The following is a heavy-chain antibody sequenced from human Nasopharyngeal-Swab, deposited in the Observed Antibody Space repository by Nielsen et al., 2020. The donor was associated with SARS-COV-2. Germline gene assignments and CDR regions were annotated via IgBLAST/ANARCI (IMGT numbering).Heavy chain of an antibody. Sequence: ASVKVSCKASGYTFTSYGISWVRQAPGQGLEWMGWISAYNGNTNYAQKLQGRVTMTTDTSTSTVYMELSSLRSEDTAVYYCARDEGRGLLTGFLKNWFDPWGQGTLVTVSS. V-gene: IGHV1-18*01. D-gene: IGHD1-26*01. J-gene: IGHJ5*02. CDR3: ARDEGRGLLTGFLKNWFDP. CDR2: ISAYNGNT. CDR1: GYTFTSYG.